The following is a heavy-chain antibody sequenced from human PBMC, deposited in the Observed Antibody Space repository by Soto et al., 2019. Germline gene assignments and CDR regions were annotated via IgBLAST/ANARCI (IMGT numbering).Heavy chain of an antibody. J-gene: IGHJ4*01. V-gene: IGHV4-39*01. Sequence: SETLSLTCTVPGGSISSTPSYWAWIRQPPGKGLEWVGSTYFGGSTYYNPSLKSRVSISVDTSKNQISLKVSPATATDTAVYFCARPRHHTAMVFDYWGQGTLVTVSS. CDR3: ARPRHHTAMVFDY. CDR1: GGSISSTPSY. D-gene: IGHD5-18*01. CDR2: TYFGGST.